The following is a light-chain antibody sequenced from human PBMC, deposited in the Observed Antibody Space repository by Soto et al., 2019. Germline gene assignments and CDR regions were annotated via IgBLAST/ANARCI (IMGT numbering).Light chain of an antibody. J-gene: IGKJ1*01. V-gene: IGKV3-11*01. Sequence: EIVLTQSPATLSLSPGERATLSCRASQSVSYYLAWYQQKPGQAPRLLIYDASNRATGIPARFSGSGSGTDFTLTISGLEPEDSAVYYCQQRSNWPRTFGQGTKVDIK. CDR2: DAS. CDR1: QSVSYY. CDR3: QQRSNWPRT.